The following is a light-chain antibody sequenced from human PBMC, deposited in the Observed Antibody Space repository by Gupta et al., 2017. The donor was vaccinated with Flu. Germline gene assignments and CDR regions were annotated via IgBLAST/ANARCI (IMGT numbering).Light chain of an antibody. V-gene: IGLV1-47*01. CDR2: DNN. J-gene: IGLJ2*01. CDR3: AAWDDSLGGPV. CDR1: TSNIGSNY. Sequence: QSVLTQPPSASGSPGQRVAISCSGSTSNIGSNYVYWYKQLPGAAPKVLIFDNNQRPSGVPDRFSGSKSGTSASASLAISGLRSEDEADYYCAAWDDSLGGPVFGGGTKLTVL.